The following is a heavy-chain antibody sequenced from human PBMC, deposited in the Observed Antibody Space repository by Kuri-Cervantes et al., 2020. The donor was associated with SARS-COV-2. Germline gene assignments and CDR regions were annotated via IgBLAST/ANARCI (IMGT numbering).Heavy chain of an antibody. D-gene: IGHD1-26*01. V-gene: IGHV3-13*05. Sequence: GESLKISCAASGFTFSSYAMSWVRQAPGKGLEWVSAIGTAGDPYYPGSVKGRFTISRDNAKNSLYLQMNSLRAEDTAVYYCARAVGATHPPDYWGQGTLVTVSS. CDR3: ARAVGATHPPDY. CDR1: GFTFSSYA. CDR2: IGTAGDP. J-gene: IGHJ4*02.